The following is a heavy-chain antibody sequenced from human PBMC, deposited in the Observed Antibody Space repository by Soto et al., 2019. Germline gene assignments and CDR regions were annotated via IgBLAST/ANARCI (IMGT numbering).Heavy chain of an antibody. CDR3: ARALGDYGRDYYYYYMEV. Sequence: SETLSLTCTVSGGSISSYYWSWIRQPPGKGLEWIGYIYYSGSTNYNPSLKSRVTISVDTSKNQFSLKLSSVTAADTAVYYCARALGDYGRDYYYYYMEVWGKGTTVTVSS. CDR1: GGSISSYY. CDR2: IYYSGST. V-gene: IGHV4-59*01. J-gene: IGHJ6*03. D-gene: IGHD4-17*01.